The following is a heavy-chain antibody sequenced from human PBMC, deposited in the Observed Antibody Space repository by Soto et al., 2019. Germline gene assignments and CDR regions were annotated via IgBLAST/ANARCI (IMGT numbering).Heavy chain of an antibody. CDR3: ARTNELDYAAVYAFDI. Sequence: QVTLKESGPVLVKPTETLTLTCTVSGFSLSNARMGVSWIRQPPGKALEWLAHIFSNDEKSYSTSLKSRLTIYKDTSKSQVVLTMTNMDPVDTATYYCARTNELDYAAVYAFDIWGQGTMVTVSS. V-gene: IGHV2-26*01. J-gene: IGHJ3*02. D-gene: IGHD1-1*01. CDR2: IFSNDEK. CDR1: GFSLSNARMG.